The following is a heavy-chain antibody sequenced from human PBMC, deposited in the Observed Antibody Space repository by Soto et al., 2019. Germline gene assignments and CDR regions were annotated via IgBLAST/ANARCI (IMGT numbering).Heavy chain of an antibody. CDR3: ARHLWVKPQLYYYGMDV. V-gene: IGHV4-30-4*01. D-gene: IGHD1-1*01. J-gene: IGHJ6*02. CDR2: IFYTGTT. Sequence: QVQLQESGPELVRPSQTLSLTCTVSGDSISSADYYWSWIRQAPGKGLEWIGHIFYTGTTYYNPSIKSRVTISADTSKNHFSQRLPCVTDADTAVYYCARHLWVKPQLYYYGMDVWSQGTTVSVSS. CDR1: GDSISSADYY.